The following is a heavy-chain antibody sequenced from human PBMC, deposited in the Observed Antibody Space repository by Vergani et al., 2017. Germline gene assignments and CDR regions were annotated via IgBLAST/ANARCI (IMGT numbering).Heavy chain of an antibody. V-gene: IGHV3-13*01. D-gene: IGHD6-13*01. CDR3: ARRDSSKPSLDY. J-gene: IGHJ4*02. CDR2: IGTAGDT. CDR1: GFTFSTYD. Sequence: EVQLVESAGGLVQPGGSLRLSCAASGFTFSTYDMHWVRQATGKGLEWVSAIGTAGDTYYPGSVKRRFTISRENAKTSLYLQMNGLRAEDTAVYYCARRDSSKPSLDYWGQGTLVTVSS.